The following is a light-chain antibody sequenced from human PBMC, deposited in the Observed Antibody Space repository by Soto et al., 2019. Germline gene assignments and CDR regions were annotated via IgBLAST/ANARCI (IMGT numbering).Light chain of an antibody. Sequence: DIQMTQSPSSLSASVGDRVTITCRASQSISSYLNWYQQKPGKAPKLLIYAASSLQSGVPSRFSGSGSGTEFTLNISRLQPEDFATYYWQQSYSTPLTFGGGTKVEIK. CDR3: QQSYSTPLT. J-gene: IGKJ4*01. CDR1: QSISSY. V-gene: IGKV1-39*01. CDR2: AAS.